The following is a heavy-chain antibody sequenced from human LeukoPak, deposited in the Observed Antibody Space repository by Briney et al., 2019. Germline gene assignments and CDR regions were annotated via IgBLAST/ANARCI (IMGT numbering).Heavy chain of an antibody. CDR3: ARTTVTRFSENQYYFDY. CDR1: GGSISSYY. D-gene: IGHD4-17*01. V-gene: IGHV4-4*09. CDR2: IYTSGST. J-gene: IGHJ4*02. Sequence: PSETLSLTCTVSGGSISSYYWSWIRQPPGKGLEWIGYIYTSGSTNYNPSLKSRVTVSVDTSKNQFSLKLSSVTAADTAVYYCARTTVTRFSENQYYFDYWGQGTLVTVSS.